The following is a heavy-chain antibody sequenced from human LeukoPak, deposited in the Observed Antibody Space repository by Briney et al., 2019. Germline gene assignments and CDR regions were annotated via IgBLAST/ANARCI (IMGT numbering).Heavy chain of an antibody. CDR2: INPNSGGT. D-gene: IGHD3-22*01. CDR3: ARGYTYYYDSSGYPYSDY. V-gene: IGHV1-2*02. J-gene: IGHJ4*02. CDR1: GYTFTGYY. Sequence: RASVKVSCKASGYTFTGYYMHWVRQAPGKGLEWMGWINPNSGGTNYAQKFQGRVTMTRDTSISTAYMELSRLRSDNTAVYYCARGYTYYYDSSGYPYSDYWGQGTLVTVSS.